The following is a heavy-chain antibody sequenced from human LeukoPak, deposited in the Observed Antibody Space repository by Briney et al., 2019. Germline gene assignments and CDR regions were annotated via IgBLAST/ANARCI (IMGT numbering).Heavy chain of an antibody. CDR1: GYSFTYYG. CDR2: ISAYNGNT. V-gene: IGHV1-18*01. D-gene: IGHD1-14*01. J-gene: IGHJ4*02. CDR3: ARGQSTLLNSPPEL. Sequence: GASVKVSCKASGYSFTYYGISWVRQAPGQGLEWVGWISAYNGNTDYAQDFQGRVTMTTDTSTSTAYMELRSLRSDDTAFYYCARGQSTLLNSPPELWGQGTLVTVSS.